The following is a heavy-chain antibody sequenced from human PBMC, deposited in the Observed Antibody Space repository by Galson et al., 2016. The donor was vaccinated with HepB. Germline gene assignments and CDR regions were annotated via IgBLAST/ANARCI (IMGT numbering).Heavy chain of an antibody. J-gene: IGHJ4*02. CDR3: AAVYCSGTSCPGATDY. D-gene: IGHD2-2*01. CDR1: GISFTSFA. Sequence: SVKVSWKASGISFTSFAMQWVRQARGQRLEWIGWIVVGSGNTNYAQKFQERVTITRDMSTSAAYMELSSLRSEDTAVYYCAAVYCSGTSCPGATDYWGQGTLVTVSS. V-gene: IGHV1-58*02. CDR2: IVVGSGNT.